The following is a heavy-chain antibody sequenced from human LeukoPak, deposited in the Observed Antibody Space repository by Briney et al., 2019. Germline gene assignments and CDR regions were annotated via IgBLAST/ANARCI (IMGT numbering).Heavy chain of an antibody. J-gene: IGHJ4*02. Sequence: SETLSLTCTVSGGSISSYYWSWIRQPPGKGLEWIGEINHSGSTNYNPSLKSRVTISVDTSKNQFSLKLSSVTAADTAVYYCAAGVGIAVAGTNYWGQGTLVTVSS. D-gene: IGHD6-19*01. CDR3: AAGVGIAVAGTNY. CDR1: GGSISSYY. V-gene: IGHV4-34*01. CDR2: INHSGST.